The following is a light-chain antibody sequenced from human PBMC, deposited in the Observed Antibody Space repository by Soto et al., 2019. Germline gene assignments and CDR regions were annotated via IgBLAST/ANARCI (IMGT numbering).Light chain of an antibody. Sequence: EIVLTQSPATLSLSPGERAALSCRASQSVGSFLAWYQQKPGQAPRLLIYDASNRATDIPARFSGSGSGTDFTLTISILEPEDFAVYYCQQYENLPLTFGGGTKVE. J-gene: IGKJ4*01. CDR3: QQYENLPLT. CDR2: DAS. CDR1: QSVGSF. V-gene: IGKV3-11*01.